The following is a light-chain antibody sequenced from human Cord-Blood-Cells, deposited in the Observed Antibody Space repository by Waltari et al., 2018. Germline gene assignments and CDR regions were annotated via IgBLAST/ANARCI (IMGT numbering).Light chain of an antibody. J-gene: IGLJ2*01. CDR3: QSADSSGTYVV. V-gene: IGLV3-25*02. CDR1: ALPKKY. CDR2: KDS. Sequence: SYELTQPPSVSVSPGQTARITSSGDALPKKYAYLYQQKPGQAPVLVIYKDSERPSGIPERFSGSSSGTTVTLTISGVQAEDEADYYCQSADSSGTYVVFGGGTKLTVL.